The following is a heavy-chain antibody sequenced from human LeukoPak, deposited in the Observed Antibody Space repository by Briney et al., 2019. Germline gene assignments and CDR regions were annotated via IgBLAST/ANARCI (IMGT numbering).Heavy chain of an antibody. V-gene: IGHV1-2*02. J-gene: IGHJ4*02. D-gene: IGHD6-13*01. Sequence: ASVNVSCKASGYTFTGYYMHWVRQAPGQGLEWMGWINPNSDGTNYAQKFQGRVTMTRDTSISTAYMELSRVRSDDTAGYCCARVGLVSSSWYYDYWGQGTLVTVSS. CDR1: GYTFTGYY. CDR2: INPNSDGT. CDR3: ARVGLVSSSWYYDY.